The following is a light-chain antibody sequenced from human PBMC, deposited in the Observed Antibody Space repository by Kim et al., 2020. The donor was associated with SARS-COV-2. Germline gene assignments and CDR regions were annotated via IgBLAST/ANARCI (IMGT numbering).Light chain of an antibody. CDR3: AAWDDSLSGWV. CDR1: SSNIGSNY. CDR2: RNN. J-gene: IGLJ3*02. Sequence: ELTQPPSASGTPGQRVTISCSGSSSNIGSNYVYWYQQLPGTAPKLPIYRNNQRPSGVPDRFSGSKSGTSASLAISGLRSEDEADYYCAAWDDSLSGWVFGGGTQLTV. V-gene: IGLV1-47*01.